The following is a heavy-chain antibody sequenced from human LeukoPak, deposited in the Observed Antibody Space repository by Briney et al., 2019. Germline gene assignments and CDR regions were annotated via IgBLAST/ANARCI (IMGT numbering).Heavy chain of an antibody. V-gene: IGHV3-9*01. CDR3: EKEGGSFDI. Sequence: PGRSLRLSCAASGFTFDDYAMHWVRQAPGKGLEWVSGISWNSGSIGYADSVKGRFTISRDNAKNSLYLQMNSLRAEDTALYYCEKEGGSFDIGGKGKMATVFS. CDR2: ISWNSGSI. J-gene: IGHJ3*02. D-gene: IGHD3-16*01. CDR1: GFTFDDYA.